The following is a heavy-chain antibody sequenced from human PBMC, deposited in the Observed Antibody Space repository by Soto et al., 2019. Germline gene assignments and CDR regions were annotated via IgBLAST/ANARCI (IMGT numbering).Heavy chain of an antibody. CDR1: GFTFTRYS. CDR2: ISSTTNYI. D-gene: IGHD3-10*01. V-gene: IGHV3-21*03. J-gene: IGHJ4*02. CDR3: TTDRLLWIGESPSWHWFDY. Sequence: KPGGSLRLSCAASGFTFTRYSMNWVRQAPGKGLEWVSSISSTTNYIYYGDSMKGRFIISRDDSKNTLYLQMNSLNTEDTAVYYCTTDRLLWIGESPSWHWFDYWGRGTLVTVSS.